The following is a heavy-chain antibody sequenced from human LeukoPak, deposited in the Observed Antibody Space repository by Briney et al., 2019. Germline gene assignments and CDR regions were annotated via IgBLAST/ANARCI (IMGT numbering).Heavy chain of an antibody. V-gene: IGHV4-59*01. Sequence: SETLSLTCTVSGGSISSYYWSWIRQPPGKGLEWIGYIYYSGSTNYNPSLKSRVTISVDTSKNQFSLKLSSVTAADTAVYYCARQEYAQRPFDYWGQGTLVTVSS. CDR3: ARQEYAQRPFDY. CDR2: IYYSGST. CDR1: GGSISSYY. J-gene: IGHJ4*02. D-gene: IGHD2-2*01.